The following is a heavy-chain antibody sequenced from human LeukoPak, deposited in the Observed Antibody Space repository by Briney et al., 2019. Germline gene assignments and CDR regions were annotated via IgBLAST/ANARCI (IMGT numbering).Heavy chain of an antibody. J-gene: IGHJ3*02. D-gene: IGHD2-15*01. V-gene: IGHV4-59*01. CDR2: INYSGST. CDR3: ATGQYCSGNRCYSGTFDI. Sequence: SETLSLTCTVSGGSISSYYWSWIRQPPGKGLEWIGYINYSGSTNYNPSLKSRVTMSVDTSKNQFSLKLSSVTAADTAVYYCATGQYCSGNRCYSGTFDIWGQGTMVTASS. CDR1: GGSISSYY.